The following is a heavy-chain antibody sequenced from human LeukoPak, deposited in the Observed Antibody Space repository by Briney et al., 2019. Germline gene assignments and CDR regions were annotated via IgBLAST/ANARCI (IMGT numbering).Heavy chain of an antibody. D-gene: IGHD5-12*01. CDR3: AKDPILSGYDV. V-gene: IGHV3-23*01. CDR2: ISGSGGST. Sequence: GGSLRLSCAASGFTFGSYAMSWVRQAPGEGLEWVSAISGSGGSTYYADSVKGRFTIPRDNTKNALYLQMNSLRAEDTAVYYCAKDPILSGYDVWGQGTLVTVSS. CDR1: GFTFGSYA. J-gene: IGHJ4*02.